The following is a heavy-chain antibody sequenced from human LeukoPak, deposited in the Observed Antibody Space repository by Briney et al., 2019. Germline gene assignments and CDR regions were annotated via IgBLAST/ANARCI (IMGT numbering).Heavy chain of an antibody. V-gene: IGHV4-34*01. CDR1: GGSFSGYY. CDR3: ARERYDILTGFEVWFDP. Sequence: SETLSLTCAVYGGSFSGYYWSWIRQPPGKGLEWIGEINHSGSTNYNPSLKSRVTISVDTSKNQFSLKLSSVTAADTAVYYCARERYDILTGFEVWFDPWGQGTLVTVSS. J-gene: IGHJ5*02. CDR2: INHSGST. D-gene: IGHD3-9*01.